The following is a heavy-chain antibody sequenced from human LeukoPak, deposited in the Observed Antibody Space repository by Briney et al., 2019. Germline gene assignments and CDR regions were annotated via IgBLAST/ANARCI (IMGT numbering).Heavy chain of an antibody. J-gene: IGHJ3*02. D-gene: IGHD6-19*01. CDR2: ISGSGGST. CDR1: GFTFSSYA. V-gene: IGHV3-23*01. CDR3: AAQWLVLGAFDI. Sequence: GGSLRLSCAASGFTFSSYAMSWVRQAPGKGLEWVSAISGSGGSTYYADSVKGRFTISRDNSKNTLYLQMNSLRAEDTAVYYCAAQWLVLGAFDIWGQGTMVTVSS.